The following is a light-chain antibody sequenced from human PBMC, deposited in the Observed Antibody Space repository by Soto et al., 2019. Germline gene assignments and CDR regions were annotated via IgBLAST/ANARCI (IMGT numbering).Light chain of an antibody. J-gene: IGKJ4*01. V-gene: IGKV3-15*01. Sequence: EIVMTQSPATLSVSPGERATLSCRASQSVSSSLVWYQQKPGQAPRLLIYGASTRATGIPARFSGSGSGTEFTLTINSLQSEDFAVYYCQQYNDWVTFGGGTKVDIK. CDR3: QQYNDWVT. CDR2: GAS. CDR1: QSVSSS.